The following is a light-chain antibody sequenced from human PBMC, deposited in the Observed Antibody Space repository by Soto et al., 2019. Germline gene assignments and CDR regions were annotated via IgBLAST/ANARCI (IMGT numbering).Light chain of an antibody. CDR2: QAS. Sequence: DIQMTQSPSTLSASVVDSVAITGLASQSITIWLAWYQQKAGKAPKLLIYQASLLESGVPSRFSGSGSGTEFTLTISSLQPDDLATYYCQQYNSSPWTFGQGTKVDIK. V-gene: IGKV1-5*03. CDR1: QSITIW. J-gene: IGKJ1*01. CDR3: QQYNSSPWT.